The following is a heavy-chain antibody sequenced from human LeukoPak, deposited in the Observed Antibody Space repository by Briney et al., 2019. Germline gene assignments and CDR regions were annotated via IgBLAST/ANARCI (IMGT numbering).Heavy chain of an antibody. D-gene: IGHD3-9*01. J-gene: IGHJ4*02. CDR1: GGSISSGGYY. CDR3: ARGSPGRFDILTGFDY. CDR2: IYYSGST. Sequence: SQTLSLTCIVSGGSISSGGYYWSWIRQHPGKGLEWIGYIYYSGSTYYNPSLKSRVTISVDTSKNQFSLKLSSVTAADTAVYYCARGSPGRFDILTGFDYWGQGTLVTVSS. V-gene: IGHV4-31*03.